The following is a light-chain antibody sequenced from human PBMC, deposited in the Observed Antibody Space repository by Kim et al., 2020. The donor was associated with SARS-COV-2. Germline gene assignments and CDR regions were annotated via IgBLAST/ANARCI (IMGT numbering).Light chain of an antibody. Sequence: ASVKRNGTLSSGNSGDASALHKQRPEKGPRYLMSLNGDGRHTKGDGIPDRFSGSSSGAERYLTMSSLQSEDEADYYCQTWGTGYRVFGGGTQLTVL. J-gene: IGLJ7*01. CDR1: SGNSGDA. CDR3: QTWGTGYRV. V-gene: IGLV4-69*01. CDR2: LNGDGRH.